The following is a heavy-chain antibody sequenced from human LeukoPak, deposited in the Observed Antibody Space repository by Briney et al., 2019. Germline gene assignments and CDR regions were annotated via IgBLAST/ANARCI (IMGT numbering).Heavy chain of an antibody. Sequence: KPSETLSLTCAVYGGSLSGYYWSWIRQPPGKVLEWIGEINHSGSTNYNPSLKSRVTISVDTSKNQFSLKLSSVTAADTAVYYCAIRHRGWTYGNYTDSFDVGGQGTMVTVSS. J-gene: IGHJ3*01. CDR1: GGSLSGYY. V-gene: IGHV4-34*01. D-gene: IGHD4-17*01. CDR2: INHSGST. CDR3: AIRHRGWTYGNYTDSFDV.